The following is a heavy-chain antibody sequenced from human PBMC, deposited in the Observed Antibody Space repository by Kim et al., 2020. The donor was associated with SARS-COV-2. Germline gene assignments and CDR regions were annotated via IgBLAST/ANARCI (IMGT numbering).Heavy chain of an antibody. J-gene: IGHJ4*02. Sequence: GGSLRLSCAASGFTFSSYGMHWVRQAPGKGLEWVAVISYDGSNKYYADSVKGRFTISRDNSKNTLYLQMNSLRAEDTAVYYCARGGSIGWLQFEWGQGTL. CDR1: GFTFSSYG. CDR2: ISYDGSNK. D-gene: IGHD5-12*01. V-gene: IGHV3-33*05. CDR3: ARGGSIGWLQFE.